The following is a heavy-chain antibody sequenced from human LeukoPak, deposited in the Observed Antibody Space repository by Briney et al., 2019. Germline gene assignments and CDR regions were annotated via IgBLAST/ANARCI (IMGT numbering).Heavy chain of an antibody. CDR1: GGSISSGDYY. V-gene: IGHV4-30-4*01. J-gene: IGHJ6*02. CDR3: ASSNCGGDCYYYGMDV. Sequence: SETLSLTCTVSGGSISSGDYYWSWIRQPPGKGLEWIGYIYYSGSTYYNPSLKSRVTISVDTSKNQFSLKLSSVTAADTAVYYCASSNCGGDCYYYGMDVWGQGTTVTVSS. D-gene: IGHD2-21*01. CDR2: IYYSGST.